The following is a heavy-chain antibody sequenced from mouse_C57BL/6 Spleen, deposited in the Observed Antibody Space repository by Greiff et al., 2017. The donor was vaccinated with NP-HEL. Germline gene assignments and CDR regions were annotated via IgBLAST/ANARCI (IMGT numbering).Heavy chain of an antibody. CDR1: GYTFTSYW. Sequence: QVQLQQPGAELVMPGASVKLSCKASGYTFTSYWMHWVKQRPGQGLEWIGEIDPSDSYTNYNQKFKGKSTLTVDKSSSTAYMQLSSLTSEDSAVYYCARRGLPYGSSPWFAYWGQWTLVTASA. CDR2: IDPSDSYT. CDR3: ARRGLPYGSSPWFAY. V-gene: IGHV1-69*01. D-gene: IGHD1-1*01. J-gene: IGHJ3*01.